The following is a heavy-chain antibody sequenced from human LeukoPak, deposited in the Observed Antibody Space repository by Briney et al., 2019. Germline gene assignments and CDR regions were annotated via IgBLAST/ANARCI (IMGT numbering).Heavy chain of an antibody. CDR2: IWYDGSNK. Sequence: PGGSLRLSCAASGFTFSSYGMHWVRQAPGKGLEWVAVIWYDGSNKYYADSVKGRFTISRDNSKNTLYLQMNSLRAEDTAVYYCARDQTFYSNTFDYWGQGTLVTVSS. J-gene: IGHJ4*02. D-gene: IGHD4-4*01. CDR3: ARDQTFYSNTFDY. V-gene: IGHV3-33*01. CDR1: GFTFSSYG.